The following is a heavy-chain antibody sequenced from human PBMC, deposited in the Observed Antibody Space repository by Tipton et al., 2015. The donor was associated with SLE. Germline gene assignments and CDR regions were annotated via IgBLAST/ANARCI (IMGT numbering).Heavy chain of an antibody. CDR1: GGSISSGGYY. CDR2: IYYSGST. CDR3: ARAEGGYDQYYFDY. J-gene: IGHJ4*02. V-gene: IGHV4-31*03. Sequence: TLSLTCTVSGGSISSGGYYWSWIRQHPGKGLEWIGYIYYSGSTYYNPSLKSRVTISVDTSKNQFPLKLSSVTAADTAVYYCARAEGGYDQYYFDYWGQGTLVTVSS. D-gene: IGHD5-12*01.